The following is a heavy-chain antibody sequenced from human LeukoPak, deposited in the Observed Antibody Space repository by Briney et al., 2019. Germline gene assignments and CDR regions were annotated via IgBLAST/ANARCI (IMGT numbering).Heavy chain of an antibody. J-gene: IGHJ3*02. Sequence: GGSLRLSCAASGFTVSSNYMSWVRQAPGKGLGWGSVIYSGGSTYYADSVKGRFTISRDNSKNTMYLQMNSLRAEDTAVYYCARALGHSYYYDSSGYIDAFDIWGQGTMVTVSS. V-gene: IGHV3-53*01. D-gene: IGHD3-22*01. CDR3: ARALGHSYYYDSSGYIDAFDI. CDR2: IYSGGST. CDR1: GFTVSSNY.